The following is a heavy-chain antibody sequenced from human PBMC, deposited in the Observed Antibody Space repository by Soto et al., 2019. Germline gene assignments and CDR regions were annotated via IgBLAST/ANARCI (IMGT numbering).Heavy chain of an antibody. J-gene: IGHJ4*02. Sequence: QVQLVQSGAEVKKPGSSVKVSCKASGGTFTSHAVSWVRQAPGQGLEWMGGIIPMFGAANYALNFQGRVTITADEPTGTADMELSSLRSEDTAVYYCARGSISWFLDYWGLGTLVTVSS. D-gene: IGHD6-13*01. CDR1: GGTFTSHA. CDR2: IIPMFGAA. CDR3: ARGSISWFLDY. V-gene: IGHV1-69*12.